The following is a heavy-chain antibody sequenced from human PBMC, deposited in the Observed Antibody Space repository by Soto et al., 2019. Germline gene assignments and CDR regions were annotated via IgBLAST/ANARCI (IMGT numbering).Heavy chain of an antibody. CDR2: INHSGST. Sequence: SETLSLTCAVYGGSFSGYYWSWIRQPPGKGLEWIGEINHSGSTNYNPSLKSRVTISVDTSKNQFPLKLSSVTAADTAVYYCARVSGYYDSSGYYYKLNMDVWGQGTTVTVSS. V-gene: IGHV4-34*01. CDR3: ARVSGYYDSSGYYYKLNMDV. D-gene: IGHD3-22*01. J-gene: IGHJ6*02. CDR1: GGSFSGYY.